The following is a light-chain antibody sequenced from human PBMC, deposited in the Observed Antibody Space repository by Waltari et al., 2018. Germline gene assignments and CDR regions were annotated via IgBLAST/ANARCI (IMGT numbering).Light chain of an antibody. Sequence: DIQMTQSPSSLSASVGYRVTITCRASRAITNYVNWYQQRPGLAPKLLIYAAYTLQGGVPTRFSGSGSGTDFTLTISSLQIEDFATYYCQQSHSAPLAFGGGTRLEI. CDR3: QQSHSAPLA. CDR2: AAY. V-gene: IGKV1-39*01. CDR1: RAITNY. J-gene: IGKJ4*01.